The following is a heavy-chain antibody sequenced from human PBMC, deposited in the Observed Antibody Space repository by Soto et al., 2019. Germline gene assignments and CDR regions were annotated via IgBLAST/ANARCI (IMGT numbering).Heavy chain of an antibody. CDR1: GFTFSSYA. Sequence: GGSLRLSCAASGFTFSSYAMHWVRQAPGKGLEWVAVISYDGSNKYYADSVKGRFTISRDNSKNTLYLQMNSLRAEDTAVYYCARDESWRGYCSGGSCYLDYWGQGTLVTVSS. V-gene: IGHV3-30-3*01. D-gene: IGHD2-15*01. J-gene: IGHJ4*02. CDR2: ISYDGSNK. CDR3: ARDESWRGYCSGGSCYLDY.